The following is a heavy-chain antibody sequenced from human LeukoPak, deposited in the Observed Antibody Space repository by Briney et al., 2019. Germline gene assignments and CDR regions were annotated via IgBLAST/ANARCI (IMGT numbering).Heavy chain of an antibody. CDR2: ISYDGSNK. Sequence: GGSLRLSCAASGFTFSSYAMHWVRQAPGKGLEWVAVISYDGSNKYYADSVKGRFTISRDNSKNTLYLQMNSLRAEDTAVYYCARGSQPITMIVVGAFDIWGQGTMVTVSS. J-gene: IGHJ3*02. D-gene: IGHD3-22*01. CDR1: GFTFSSYA. V-gene: IGHV3-30-3*01. CDR3: ARGSQPITMIVVGAFDI.